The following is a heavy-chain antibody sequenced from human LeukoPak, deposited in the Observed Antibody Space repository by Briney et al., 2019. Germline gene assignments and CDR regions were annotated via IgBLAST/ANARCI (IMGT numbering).Heavy chain of an antibody. Sequence: ASVKVCCKASGYSLTSFDINWVRQGSGQGLEWMGWMNPKRGNTGYAPRFQGRVTITRDTSISTAYMELSSLRSEDTAVYYCARGPHYDILTGYSRDYWGQGTLVTVSS. D-gene: IGHD3-9*01. V-gene: IGHV1-8*01. CDR2: MNPKRGNT. J-gene: IGHJ4*02. CDR3: ARGPHYDILTGYSRDY. CDR1: GYSLTSFD.